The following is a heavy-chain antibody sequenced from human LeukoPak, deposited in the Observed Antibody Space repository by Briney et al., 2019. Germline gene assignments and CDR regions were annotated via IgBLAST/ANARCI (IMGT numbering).Heavy chain of an antibody. J-gene: IGHJ6*02. V-gene: IGHV1-2*02. CDR2: INPNSGGT. D-gene: IGHD5-18*01. CDR1: GYTFTGYY. Sequence: ASVKVSCKASGYTFTGYYMHWVRQAPGQGLEWMGWINPNSGGTNYARKFQGRVTMTRDTSISTAYMELSRLRSDDTAVYYCARSFGYCYGRVVSYYYYGMDVWGQGTTVTVSS. CDR3: ARSFGYCYGRVVSYYYYGMDV.